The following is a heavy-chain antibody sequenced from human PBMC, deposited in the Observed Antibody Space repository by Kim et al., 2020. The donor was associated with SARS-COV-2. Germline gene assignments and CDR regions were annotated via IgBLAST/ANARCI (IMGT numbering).Heavy chain of an antibody. CDR2: ISLYNGNT. CDR1: GEKSASSG. J-gene: IGHJ6*01. D-gene: IGHD2-15*01. Sequence: ASVKVSCKASGEKSASSGVSWVRQAPGQGLEWMGWISLYNGNTNYAHKFQDRVTMTTDTSTSTAYMELRSLKSDDTARYYCARDVRYCSGGNCYSGDGMD. CDR3: ARDVRYCSGGNCYSGDGMD. V-gene: IGHV1-18*01.